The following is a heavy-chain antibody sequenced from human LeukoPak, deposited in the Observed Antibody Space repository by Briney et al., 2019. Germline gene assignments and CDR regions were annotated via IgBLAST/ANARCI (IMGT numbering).Heavy chain of an antibody. D-gene: IGHD3-22*01. Sequence: SETLSLTCAVSGGSISNGGYSWSWIRQPPGKGLEWIGYIYHSGSTYYNPSLKSRVTISVDRSKNQFSLKLSSVTAADTAVYYCARGPYYYDSFDIWGQGTMVTVSS. CDR1: GGSISNGGYS. CDR2: IYHSGST. V-gene: IGHV4-30-2*01. J-gene: IGHJ3*02. CDR3: ARGPYYYDSFDI.